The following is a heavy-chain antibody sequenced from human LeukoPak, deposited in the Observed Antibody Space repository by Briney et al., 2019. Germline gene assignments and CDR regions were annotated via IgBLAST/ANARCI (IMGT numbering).Heavy chain of an antibody. V-gene: IGHV4-59*01. J-gene: IGHJ4*02. CDR2: VYYSGST. CDR1: GGSFEHYY. D-gene: IGHD3-10*01. Sequence: PSETLSLTCTVSGGSFEHYYWGWIRQPPGKGLEWIGYVYYSGSTDYSPSLKSRLTISADTSKNQFSLKLRSVSAADTAVYYCASHRRSHGSEYWGQGILVTASS. CDR3: ASHRRSHGSEY.